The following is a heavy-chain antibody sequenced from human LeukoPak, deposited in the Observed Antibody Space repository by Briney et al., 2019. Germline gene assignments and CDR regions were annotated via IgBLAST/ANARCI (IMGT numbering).Heavy chain of an antibody. J-gene: IGHJ3*02. Sequence: SSETLSLTCAVYGGSFSGYYWSWIRLPPGNGQEWIGEITHSGSTNYNPSLKSRVTISVDKSNNHSSLKQSTVTAADTAVYYCATPAEVDGDAFDIWGQGTMVTVSS. CDR2: ITHSGST. CDR3: ATPAEVDGDAFDI. CDR1: GGSFSGYY. D-gene: IGHD1-14*01. V-gene: IGHV4-34*01.